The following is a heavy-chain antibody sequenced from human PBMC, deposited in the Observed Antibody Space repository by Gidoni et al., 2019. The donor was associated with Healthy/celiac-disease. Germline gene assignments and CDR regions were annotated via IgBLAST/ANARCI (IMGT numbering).Heavy chain of an antibody. J-gene: IGHJ6*03. V-gene: IGHV6-1*01. Sequence: QVQLQQSGPGLVKPSQTLSLPCAISGDSVSSNSAAWNWIRQSPSRGLEWLGRTYYRSKWYNDYAVSVKSRITINPDTSKNQFSLQLNSVTPEDTAVYYCARGRSYYDFGGTRGDYYYYMDVWGKGTTVTVSS. CDR1: GDSVSSNSAA. D-gene: IGHD3-3*01. CDR2: TYYRSKWYN. CDR3: ARGRSYYDFGGTRGDYYYYMDV.